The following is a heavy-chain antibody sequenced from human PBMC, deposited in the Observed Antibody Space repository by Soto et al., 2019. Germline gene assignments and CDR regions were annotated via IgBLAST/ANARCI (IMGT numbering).Heavy chain of an antibody. CDR2: VSYDGDTE. Sequence: QAQLVESGGGVVQPGRSLRLSCAASGFIFSGYAMHWVRQSPGKGLEWVAVVSYDGDTEYYADSVKGRFTISRDNSQNTLYLQMNSLRPEDAAIYYCAKETRGCEIDSWGQGTLVTVSS. D-gene: IGHD2-15*01. CDR1: GFIFSGYA. V-gene: IGHV3-30-3*01. J-gene: IGHJ4*02. CDR3: AKETRGCEIDS.